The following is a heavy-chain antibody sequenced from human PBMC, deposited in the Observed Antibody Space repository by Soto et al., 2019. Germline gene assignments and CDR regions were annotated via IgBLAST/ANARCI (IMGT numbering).Heavy chain of an antibody. CDR3: AKPVTYYDFWSGYFDY. CDR1: GFTFSSYA. J-gene: IGHJ4*02. CDR2: ISGSGGST. V-gene: IGHV3-23*01. Sequence: PVGSLRLSCAASGFTFSSYAMSWVRQAPGKGLEWVSAISGSGGSTYYADSVKGRFTISRDNSKNTLYLQMNSLRAEDTAVYYCAKPVTYYDFWSGYFDYWGQGTLVTVSS. D-gene: IGHD3-3*01.